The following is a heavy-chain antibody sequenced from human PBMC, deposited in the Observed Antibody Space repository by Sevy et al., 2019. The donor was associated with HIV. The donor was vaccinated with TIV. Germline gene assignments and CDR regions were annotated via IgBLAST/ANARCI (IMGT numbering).Heavy chain of an antibody. Sequence: SETLSLTCTVSGGSISSSSYYWGWIRQPPGKGLEWIGSIYYSGSRYYNPSLKSRITISVDTSKNQFSLRLSSVTAADTAMYYCARQSWIQLWHNYGMDVWGQGTTVTVSS. J-gene: IGHJ6*02. V-gene: IGHV4-39*01. CDR3: ARQSWIQLWHNYGMDV. CDR2: IYYSGSR. CDR1: GGSISSSSYY. D-gene: IGHD5-18*01.